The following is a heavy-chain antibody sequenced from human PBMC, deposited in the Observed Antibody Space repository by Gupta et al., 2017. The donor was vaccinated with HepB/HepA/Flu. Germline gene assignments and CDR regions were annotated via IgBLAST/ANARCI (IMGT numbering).Heavy chain of an antibody. CDR3: EKWREGDKNINRPLDS. CDR1: SSYS. Sequence: VQLVESGGGLVRPGGSLRLSCAAFSSYSISWGREAPGQGVACVSSSDTTSTTIYDEESVGGRFIISRDNARNSVYLQMDIRRDEDTAVYYGEKWREGDKNINRPLDSWGQGTLVTVSS. CDR2: SDTTSTTI. D-gene: IGHD1-14*01. J-gene: IGHJ4*02. V-gene: IGHV3-21*01.